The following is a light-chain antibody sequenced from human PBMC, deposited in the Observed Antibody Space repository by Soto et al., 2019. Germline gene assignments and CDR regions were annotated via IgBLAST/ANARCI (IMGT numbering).Light chain of an antibody. V-gene: IGKV1-9*01. Sequence: DIQMTQSPVSLSASVGDRVTITCRASETISTFLNWYQQKPGKAPKLLIYAASTLQSGVPSRFSGSGSGTEFTLTISSLQPEDFATYYCQQLNSYPPTFGQGTKVDIK. J-gene: IGKJ1*01. CDR1: ETISTF. CDR3: QQLNSYPPT. CDR2: AAS.